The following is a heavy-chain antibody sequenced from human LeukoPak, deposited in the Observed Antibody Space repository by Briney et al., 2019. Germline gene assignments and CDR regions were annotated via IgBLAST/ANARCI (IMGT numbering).Heavy chain of an antibody. CDR3: AKLHGAAGTLSPCDY. D-gene: IGHD6-13*01. J-gene: IGHJ4*02. CDR1: GFSFSTYA. V-gene: IGHV3-23*01. Sequence: GGSLRLSCAASGFSFSTYAMSWVRQAPGKGLEWVSVISGSGGSTYYADSVKGRFTISRDNSKNTLYLQMSSLRAEDTAVYYCAKLHGAAGTLSPCDYWGQGTLVTVSS. CDR2: ISGSGGST.